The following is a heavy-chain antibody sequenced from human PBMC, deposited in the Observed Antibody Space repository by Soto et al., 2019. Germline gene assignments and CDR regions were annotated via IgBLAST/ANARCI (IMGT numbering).Heavy chain of an antibody. Sequence: SCKVSGYTLTELSMHWVRQAPGKGLEWMGGFDPGDSDTRYSPSFQGQVTISADKSISTAYLQWSSLKASDTAMYYCARLEYEAGMDVWGKGTTVTVSS. CDR3: ARLEYEAGMDV. D-gene: IGHD3-16*01. J-gene: IGHJ6*03. CDR2: FDPGDSDT. CDR1: GYTLTELS. V-gene: IGHV5-51*01.